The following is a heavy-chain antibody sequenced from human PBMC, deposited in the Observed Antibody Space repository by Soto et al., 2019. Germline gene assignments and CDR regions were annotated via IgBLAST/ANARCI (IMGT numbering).Heavy chain of an antibody. J-gene: IGHJ4*02. CDR3: ATDQGSGWYYFDY. D-gene: IGHD6-19*01. Sequence: ASVKVSCKVSGHTLTELSMHWVRQAPGKGLEWMGGFDPEDGETIYAQKFQGRVTMTEDTSTDTAYMELSSLRSEDTAVYYCATDQGSGWYYFDYWGQGTLVTVSS. CDR1: GHTLTELS. CDR2: FDPEDGET. V-gene: IGHV1-24*01.